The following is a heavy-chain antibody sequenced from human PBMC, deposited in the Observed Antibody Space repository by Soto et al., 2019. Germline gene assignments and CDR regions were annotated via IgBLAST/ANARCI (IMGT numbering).Heavy chain of an antibody. J-gene: IGHJ4*02. CDR3: ASTNYYDSSGYYPFDY. Sequence: PGGSLRLSCAASGFTFSSYWMSWVRQAPGKGLEWVANIKQDGSEKYYVDSVKGRFTISRDNAKNSLYLQMNSLRAEDTAVYYCASTNYYDSSGYYPFDYWGQGTLVTVS. V-gene: IGHV3-7*03. D-gene: IGHD3-22*01. CDR2: IKQDGSEK. CDR1: GFTFSSYW.